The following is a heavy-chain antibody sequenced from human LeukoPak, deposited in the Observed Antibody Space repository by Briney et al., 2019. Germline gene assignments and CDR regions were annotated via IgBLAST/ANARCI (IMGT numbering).Heavy chain of an antibody. D-gene: IGHD4-23*01. J-gene: IGHJ4*02. CDR1: VFTFSSYG. CDR2: ICGRSSST. CDR3: AKRSDYSGDWNHLDY. V-gene: IGHV3-23*01. Sequence: GGSLRLSCAASVFTFSSYGMGWVRQAPGKGLEWVSAICGRSSSTYYAASVKGRFTISRDNSKNTLYLQMNSLRAEDTAVYYCAKRSDYSGDWNHLDYWGQGTPVTVSS.